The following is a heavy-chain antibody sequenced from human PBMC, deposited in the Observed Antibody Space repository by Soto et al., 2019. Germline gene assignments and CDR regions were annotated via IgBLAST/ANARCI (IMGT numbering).Heavy chain of an antibody. D-gene: IGHD3-10*01. Sequence: QVPLVESGGGVVQPGRSLRLSCAASGFTFSSYGMRWVRQAPGKGLEWVAVIWYDGSNKYYADSVKGRFTISRDNSKNTLYLQMNSLRAEDTAVYYCARENYGSGSFDYWGQGTLVTVSS. CDR2: IWYDGSNK. CDR1: GFTFSSYG. CDR3: ARENYGSGSFDY. J-gene: IGHJ4*02. V-gene: IGHV3-33*01.